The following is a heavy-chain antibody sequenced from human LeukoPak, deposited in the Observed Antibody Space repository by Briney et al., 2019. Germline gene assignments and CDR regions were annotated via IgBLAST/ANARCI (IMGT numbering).Heavy chain of an antibody. CDR3: ARDSKGPGGWYLNRSPWFDP. J-gene: IGHJ5*02. Sequence: GESLKISCKGSGYSFTSYWIGWVRQMPGKGLEWMGIIYPGDSDTRYSPSFQGQVTISADKSISTAYLQWSSLKASDTAMYYCARDSKGPGGWYLNRSPWFDPWGQGTLVTVSS. CDR2: IYPGDSDT. D-gene: IGHD6-19*01. CDR1: GYSFTSYW. V-gene: IGHV5-51*01.